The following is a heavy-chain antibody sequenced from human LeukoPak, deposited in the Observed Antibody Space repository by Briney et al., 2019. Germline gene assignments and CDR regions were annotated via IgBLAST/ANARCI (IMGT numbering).Heavy chain of an antibody. CDR3: ARGIVVVVAATPGNFDY. D-gene: IGHD2-15*01. CDR1: GGSFSGYY. Sequence: SETLSLTCAVYGGSFSGYYWSWIRQPPGKGLEWIGEINHSGSTNYNPSLKSRVTISVDTSKNQFSLKLSSVTAADTAVYYCARGIVVVVAATPGNFDYWGQGTLVTVSS. CDR2: INHSGST. J-gene: IGHJ4*02. V-gene: IGHV4-34*01.